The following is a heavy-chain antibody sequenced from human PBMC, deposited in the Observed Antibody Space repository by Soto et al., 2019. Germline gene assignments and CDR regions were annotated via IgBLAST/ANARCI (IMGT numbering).Heavy chain of an antibody. CDR3: ARGSEWTGTNVYYFDD. Sequence: ASVKVSCKASGYTFTSYGISWVRQAPGQGLEWMGWISAYNGNTNYAQKLQGRVTMTTDTSTSTAYMELRSLRSDDTAGYYCARGSEWTGTNVYYFDDWGQGTLVTVSS. CDR1: GYTFTSYG. J-gene: IGHJ4*02. D-gene: IGHD1-7*01. V-gene: IGHV1-18*01. CDR2: ISAYNGNT.